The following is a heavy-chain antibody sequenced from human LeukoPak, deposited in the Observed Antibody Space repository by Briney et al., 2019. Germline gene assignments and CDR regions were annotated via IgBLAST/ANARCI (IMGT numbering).Heavy chain of an antibody. CDR2: ISSSSSYI. CDR3: ASSTYDSSGYYG. V-gene: IGHV3-21*06. Sequence: GGSLRLSCAASGFTFSTYSMNGVRQAPGKGLEWVSSISSSSSYIYYADSLKGRFTISRNNAKNSLYLQMNSLRAEDTAVYYCASSTYDSSGYYGWGQGTLVTVSS. CDR1: GFTFSTYS. J-gene: IGHJ4*02. D-gene: IGHD3-22*01.